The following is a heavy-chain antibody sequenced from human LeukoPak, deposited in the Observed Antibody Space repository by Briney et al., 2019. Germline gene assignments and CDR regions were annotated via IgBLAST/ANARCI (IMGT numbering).Heavy chain of an antibody. Sequence: ASVKVSCKASGYTFTSYDINWVRQATGQGLEWMGWMNPNSGNTGYAQKFQGRVTMTRNTSISTAYMGLSSLRSEDTAVYYCARGSSSWYYYYGMDVWGQGTTVTVSS. J-gene: IGHJ6*02. CDR2: MNPNSGNT. V-gene: IGHV1-8*01. CDR1: GYTFTSYD. D-gene: IGHD6-13*01. CDR3: ARGSSSWYYYYGMDV.